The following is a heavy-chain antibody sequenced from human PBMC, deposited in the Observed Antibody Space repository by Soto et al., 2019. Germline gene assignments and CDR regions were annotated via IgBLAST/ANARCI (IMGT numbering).Heavy chain of an antibody. CDR2: ISSSSSTI. CDR3: ARVGWSPAL. D-gene: IGHD1-26*01. Sequence: GPLRYPRAASEGNSGSHSIHRVRQAPGKGLEWVSYISSSSSTIYYADSVKGGFTISRDNAKNSLYLQMNSLRDEDTAVYYCARVGWSPALWGQGTLVTVFS. CDR1: EGNSGSHS. J-gene: IGHJ4*02. V-gene: IGHV3-48*02.